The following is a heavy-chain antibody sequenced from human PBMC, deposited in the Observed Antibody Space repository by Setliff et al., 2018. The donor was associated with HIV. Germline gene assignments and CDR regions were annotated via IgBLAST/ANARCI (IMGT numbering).Heavy chain of an antibody. J-gene: IGHJ4*02. CDR1: GFTFTGYY. Sequence: ASVKVSCKPSGFTFTGYYLHWVRQAPGQGLEWMGWINPNNGDTNYEQRFQGRVTMTRDTSISTAYMELSRLRSDDTAVYYCARPLVGAARAFDYWGQGTLVTVSS. CDR3: ARPLVGAARAFDY. V-gene: IGHV1-2*02. CDR2: INPNNGDT. D-gene: IGHD1-26*01.